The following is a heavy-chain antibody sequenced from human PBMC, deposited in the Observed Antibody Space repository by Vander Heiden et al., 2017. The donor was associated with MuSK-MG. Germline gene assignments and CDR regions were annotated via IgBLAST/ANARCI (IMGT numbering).Heavy chain of an antibody. V-gene: IGHV3-23*01. CDR3: VKGLGYCSSASCYEDY. J-gene: IGHJ4*02. CDR2: LVGSGGGI. D-gene: IGHD2-2*01. CDR1: GFTFSSYA. Sequence: EVQLLESGGGLVQPGGSLRLTCAAPGFTFSSYAMNWVRQAPGKGLEWVAVLVGSGGGIYYADSVKGRFIVSRDNSKNTLSLQMSSLRAEDTAVYFCVKGLGYCSSASCYEDYWGQGTLVTVSS.